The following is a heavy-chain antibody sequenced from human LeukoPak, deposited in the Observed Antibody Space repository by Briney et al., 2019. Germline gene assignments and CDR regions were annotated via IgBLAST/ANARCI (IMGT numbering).Heavy chain of an antibody. CDR2: IYSGGST. V-gene: IGHV3-53*01. D-gene: IGHD3-10*01. CDR1: GFTVSSNY. Sequence: GGSLRLSCAASGFTVSSNYMSWVRQAPGKGLEWVSVIYSGGSTYYADSVKGRFTISRDNAKNTLYLQMNSLRAEDTAVYFCAREVAGDFGDNWFDPWGQGTLVTVSS. CDR3: AREVAGDFGDNWFDP. J-gene: IGHJ5*02.